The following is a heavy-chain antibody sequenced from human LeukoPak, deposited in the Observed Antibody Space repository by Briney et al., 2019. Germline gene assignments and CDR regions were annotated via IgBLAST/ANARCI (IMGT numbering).Heavy chain of an antibody. V-gene: IGHV4-30-4*01. Sequence: SETLSLTCTVSGVSISSGDYYWSWLRQPPGRGLEWIGYIYYSGSTYYNPALKSRITISVDTSKNQFSLKLSSVTAADTAVHYCARFAIGSTMYNWFDPWGQGTLVTVSS. CDR1: GVSISSGDYY. CDR2: IYYSGST. D-gene: IGHD2-2*01. J-gene: IGHJ5*02. CDR3: ARFAIGSTMYNWFDP.